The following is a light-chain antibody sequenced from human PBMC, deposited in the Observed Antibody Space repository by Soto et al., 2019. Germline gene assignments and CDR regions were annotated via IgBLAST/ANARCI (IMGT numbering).Light chain of an antibody. CDR3: CSYAGSSTWV. CDR1: SSDVGKFFA. CDR2: EGT. Sequence: QSALTQPASVSGSPGQSITISCTGSSSDVGKFFAVSWYQQHPGKAPKLIIYEGTKRPSGVSNRFSGSKSGNTASLTISGLQAEDEADFYCCSYAGSSTWVFGGGTKVTVL. V-gene: IGLV2-23*01. J-gene: IGLJ3*02.